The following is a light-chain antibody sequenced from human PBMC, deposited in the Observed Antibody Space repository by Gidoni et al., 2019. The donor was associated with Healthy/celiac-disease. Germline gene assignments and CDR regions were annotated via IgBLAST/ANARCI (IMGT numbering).Light chain of an antibody. CDR2: QDS. CDR3: QAWDSSTASFV. V-gene: IGLV3-1*01. Sequence: SYELTQPRSVSVSPGQTASITCSGDKLGDKYACWYQQKPGQSPVLVIYQDSKRPSGIPERFSGSNSGNTATLTISGTQAMDEADYYCQAWDSSTASFVFGTGTKVTVL. J-gene: IGLJ1*01. CDR1: KLGDKY.